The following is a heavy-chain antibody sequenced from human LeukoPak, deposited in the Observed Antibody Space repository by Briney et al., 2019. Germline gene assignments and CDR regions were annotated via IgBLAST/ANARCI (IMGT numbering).Heavy chain of an antibody. CDR1: GGTXSSYA. Sequence: SVKVSCKASGGTXSSYAISGVRQAPGQGLEWMGGIIPIFGTANYAQKFQGRVTITADESTSTAYMELSSLRSEDTAVYYCAHEAAAGLEFDPWGQGTLVTVSS. CDR2: IIPIFGTA. V-gene: IGHV1-69*13. J-gene: IGHJ5*02. D-gene: IGHD6-13*01. CDR3: AHEAAAGLEFDP.